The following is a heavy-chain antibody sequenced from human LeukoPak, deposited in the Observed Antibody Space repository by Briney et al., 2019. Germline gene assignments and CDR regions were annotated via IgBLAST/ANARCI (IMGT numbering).Heavy chain of an antibody. D-gene: IGHD3-22*01. CDR1: GGSISSSSYY. CDR2: IYYSGST. Sequence: SETLSLTCTVSGGSISSSSYYWGWIRQPPGKGLEWIGSIYYSGSTYYNPSLKSRVTISVDTSKNQFSLKLSSVTAADTAVYYCARFIGSSGYYDYWGHGTLVTVPS. J-gene: IGHJ4*01. V-gene: IGHV4-39*07. CDR3: ARFIGSSGYYDY.